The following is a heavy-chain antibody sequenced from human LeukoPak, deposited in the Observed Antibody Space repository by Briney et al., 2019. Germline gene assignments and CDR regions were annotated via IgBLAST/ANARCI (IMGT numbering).Heavy chain of an antibody. CDR1: GFTFSGSA. CDR2: IRSNANSYST. Sequence: GGSLRLSCAASGFTFSGSAMHWVRQASGKGLEWVGRIRSNANSYSTAYVAWVNGRFTISCDDSKNTLMLEMNGVRTEVYSGYCCTTVCGGDWGQGTLVTVSS. CDR3: TTVCGGD. V-gene: IGHV3-73*01. J-gene: IGHJ1*01.